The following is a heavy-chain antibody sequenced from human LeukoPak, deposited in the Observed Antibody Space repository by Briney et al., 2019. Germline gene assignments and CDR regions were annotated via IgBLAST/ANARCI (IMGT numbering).Heavy chain of an antibody. D-gene: IGHD3-10*01. V-gene: IGHV1-2*02. J-gene: IGHJ4*02. CDR2: INPNSGGT. Sequence: GASVKVSCKASGYTFTGYYMHWVRQAPGQGLEWMGWINPNSGGTNYAQKFQGRVTMTRDTSISTAYMELSRLRSDDTAVYYCARDPSGRSWVFDYWGQGTLVTVSS. CDR1: GYTFTGYY. CDR3: ARDPSGRSWVFDY.